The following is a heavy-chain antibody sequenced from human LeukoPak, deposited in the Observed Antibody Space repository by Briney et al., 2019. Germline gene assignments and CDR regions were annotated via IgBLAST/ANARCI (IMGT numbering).Heavy chain of an antibody. Sequence: PGGSLRLSCAASGFTVSSNYMSWVRQAPGKGLEWVSVIYSGGSTYYADSVKGRFTISRDNSKNTLYLQMNSLRAEDTAVYYCAKDGAEGVPAAIPPHWGQGTLVTVSS. CDR2: IYSGGST. J-gene: IGHJ4*02. CDR3: AKDGAEGVPAAIPPH. V-gene: IGHV3-66*01. CDR1: GFTVSSNY. D-gene: IGHD2-2*01.